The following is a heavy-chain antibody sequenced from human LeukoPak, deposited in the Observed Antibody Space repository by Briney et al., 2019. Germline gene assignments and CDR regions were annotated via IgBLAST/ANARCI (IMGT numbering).Heavy chain of an antibody. Sequence: PGGSLRLSCAASGFTFSSYSMNWVRQAPGKGLEWVSYISSSSSTIYYADSVKGRFTISRDNAKNSLYLQMNSLRAEDTAVYYCARDGVFRGLTNLDYWGQGTLVTVSS. V-gene: IGHV3-48*01. D-gene: IGHD3-10*01. CDR3: ARDGVFRGLTNLDY. CDR1: GFTFSSYS. J-gene: IGHJ4*02. CDR2: ISSSSSTI.